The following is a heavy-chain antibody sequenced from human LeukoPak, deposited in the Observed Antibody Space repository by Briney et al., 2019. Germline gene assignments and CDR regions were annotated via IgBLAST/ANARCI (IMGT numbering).Heavy chain of an antibody. J-gene: IGHJ4*02. CDR2: ISYHGSDK. CDR3: ARAINSAWHNIDY. D-gene: IGHD2/OR15-2a*01. CDR1: GFTFSSYG. Sequence: PGGSLRLSCAASGFTFSSYGMHWVRQAPGKGLEWVAVISYHGSDKYYGDSVKGRFTISRDNSKNTLYLQMNSLRTEDTAVFYCARAINSAWHNIDYWGQGTLVTVSS. V-gene: IGHV3-30*03.